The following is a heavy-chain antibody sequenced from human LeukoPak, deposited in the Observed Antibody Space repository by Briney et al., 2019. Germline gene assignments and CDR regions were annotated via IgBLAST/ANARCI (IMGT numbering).Heavy chain of an antibody. D-gene: IGHD5-18*01. CDR1: GFTFSGYW. CDR3: ARGLRAMATHVDY. V-gene: IGHV3-74*01. J-gene: IGHJ4*02. CDR2: INSDGSST. Sequence: GGSLRLSCAASGFTFSGYWMHRVRQAPGKGLVWVSRINSDGSSTTYADSVKGRFTISRDNAKNTLYLQMNSLRAEDTAVYYCARGLRAMATHVDYWGQGTLVTVSS.